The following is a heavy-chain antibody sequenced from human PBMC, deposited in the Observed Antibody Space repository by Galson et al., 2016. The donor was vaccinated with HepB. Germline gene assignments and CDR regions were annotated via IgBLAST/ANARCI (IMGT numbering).Heavy chain of an antibody. CDR2: FDPDVGET. V-gene: IGHV1-24*01. D-gene: IGHD1-26*01. CDR3: ATFRGMARGCFEH. Sequence: SVKVSCKVSGYTLTDLSMHWVRQAPGKGLEWMGGFDPDVGETIYAQKLQGRFSMTEDTSTDTAYMELTSLGSEDTAVYYCATFRGMARGCFEHWGQGTLVTVSS. J-gene: IGHJ4*02. CDR1: GYTLTDLS.